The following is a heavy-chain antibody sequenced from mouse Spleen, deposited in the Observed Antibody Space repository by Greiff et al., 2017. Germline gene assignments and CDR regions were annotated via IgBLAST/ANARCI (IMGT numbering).Heavy chain of an antibody. V-gene: IGHV2-5*01. CDR2: IWRGGST. CDR3: AKGGPITTVVDYAMDY. CDR1: GFSLTSYG. D-gene: IGHD1-1*01. J-gene: IGHJ4*01. Sequence: QVQLQQSGPGLVQPSQSLSITCTVSGFSLTSYGVHWVRQSPGKGLEWLGVIWRGGSTDYNAAFMSRLSITKDNSKSQVFFKMNSLQADDTAIYYCAKGGPITTVVDYAMDYWGQGTSVTVSS.